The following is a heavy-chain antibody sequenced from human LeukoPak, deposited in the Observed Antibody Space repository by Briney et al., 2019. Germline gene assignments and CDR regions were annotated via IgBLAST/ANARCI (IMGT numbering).Heavy chain of an antibody. V-gene: IGHV1-69*01. CDR3: ARDSGDYSNEYDAFDI. D-gene: IGHD4-11*01. J-gene: IGHJ3*02. CDR1: GGTFSSYA. CDR2: IIPIFGTA. Sequence: GSSVKVSCKASGGTFSSYAISWVRQAPGQGLEWMGGIIPIFGTANYAQKFQGRVTTTADESTSTAYMELRSLRADDTAVYYCARDSGDYSNEYDAFDIWGQGTIVTVSS.